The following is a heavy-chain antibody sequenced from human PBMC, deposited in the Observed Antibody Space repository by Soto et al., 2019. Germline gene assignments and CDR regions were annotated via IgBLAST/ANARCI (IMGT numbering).Heavy chain of an antibody. CDR2: ISAYNGNT. V-gene: IGHV1-18*01. J-gene: IGHJ5*02. D-gene: IGHD2-2*01. CDR1: GYTSTSYG. Sequence: ASVKVSCKASGYTSTSYGISWVRQAPGQGLEWMGWISAYNGNTNYAQKLQGRVTMTTDTSTSTAYMELRSLRSDDTAVYYCARDRESCSSTSCYHVWFDPWGQGTLVTSPQ. CDR3: ARDRESCSSTSCYHVWFDP.